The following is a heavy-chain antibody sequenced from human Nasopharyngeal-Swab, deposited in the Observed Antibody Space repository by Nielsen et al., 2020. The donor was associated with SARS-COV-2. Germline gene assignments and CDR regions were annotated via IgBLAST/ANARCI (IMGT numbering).Heavy chain of an antibody. D-gene: IGHD3-22*01. CDR2: ISSSSSYI. CDR3: ARAAEYYYDSRALDGMDV. V-gene: IGHV3-21*01. Sequence: GGSLRLSCAASGFTFSSYSMNWVRQAPGKGLEWVSSISSSSSYIYYADSVKGRITISRDNAKNSLYLQMNSLRAEDTAVYYCARAAEYYYDSRALDGMDVWGQGTTVTVSS. J-gene: IGHJ6*02. CDR1: GFTFSSYS.